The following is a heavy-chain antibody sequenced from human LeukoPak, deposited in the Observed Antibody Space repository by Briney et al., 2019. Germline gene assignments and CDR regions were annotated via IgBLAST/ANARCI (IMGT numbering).Heavy chain of an antibody. Sequence: SLKVSSKPSVGTFTRYATSWVRHAPGQGREWMGGIIPIFGTANYPQKFQGRVTITTDESTSTAYMELSSLRSEDTAVYYCARDRVSSGWVDAFDIWGQGTMVTVSS. CDR3: ARDRVSSGWVDAFDI. V-gene: IGHV1-69*05. CDR2: IIPIFGTA. D-gene: IGHD6-19*01. J-gene: IGHJ3*02. CDR1: VGTFTRYA.